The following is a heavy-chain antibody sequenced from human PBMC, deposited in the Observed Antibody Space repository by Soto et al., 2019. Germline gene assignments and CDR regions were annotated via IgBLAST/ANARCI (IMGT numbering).Heavy chain of an antibody. D-gene: IGHD5-18*01. CDR1: GGTFSSYT. V-gene: IGHV1-69*02. Sequence: QVQLVQSGAEVKKPGSSVKVSCKASGGTFSSYTISWVRQAPGQGLEWMGRIIPILGIANYAQKFQGRVTITADKSTSTAYMELSSLRSEDTAVYYCARGDTAIVYNYYYYMDVWGKGTTVTVSS. CDR3: ARGDTAIVYNYYYYMDV. J-gene: IGHJ6*03. CDR2: IIPILGIA.